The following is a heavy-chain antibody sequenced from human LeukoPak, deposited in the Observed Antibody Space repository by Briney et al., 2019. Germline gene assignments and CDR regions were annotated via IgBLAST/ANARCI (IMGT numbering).Heavy chain of an antibody. D-gene: IGHD3-22*01. Sequence: QPGGSLRLSCAASGFTFTSYWMNWVRQAPGKGLEWAANIKQDGSEKYYVDSVKGRFTISRDNAKKSLYLQMNSLRAEDTAVYYCATIVVVSSSLEDYWGQGTLVTVSS. CDR1: GFTFTSYW. CDR3: ATIVVVSSSLEDY. V-gene: IGHV3-7*03. J-gene: IGHJ4*02. CDR2: IKQDGSEK.